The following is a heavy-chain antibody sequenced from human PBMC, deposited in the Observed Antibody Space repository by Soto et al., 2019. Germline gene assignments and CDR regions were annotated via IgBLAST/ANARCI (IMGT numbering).Heavy chain of an antibody. CDR1: GASFSGYY. V-gene: IGHV4-34*01. Sequence: ETLSLTCAVSGASFSGYYWSWIRQPPGKGLEWIGEINHSGSTNYNPSLKSRVTTSVDTSKNQFSLKLSSVTAADTAVYYCARGRWYGSGSYYNVWRYGMDVWGQGTKVTVSS. CDR2: INHSGST. CDR3: ARGRWYGSGSYYNVWRYGMDV. D-gene: IGHD3-10*01. J-gene: IGHJ6*02.